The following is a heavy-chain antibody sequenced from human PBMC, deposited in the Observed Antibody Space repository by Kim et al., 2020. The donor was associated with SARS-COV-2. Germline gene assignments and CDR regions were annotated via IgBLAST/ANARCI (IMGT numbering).Heavy chain of an antibody. CDR2: ISGSGGST. CDR1: GFTFSSYA. V-gene: IGHV3-23*01. J-gene: IGHJ2*01. Sequence: GGSLRLSCAASGFTFSSYAMSWVRQAPGKGLEWVSAISGSGGSTYYADSVKGRFTISRDNSKNTLYLQMNSLRAEDTAVYYCAKDLEDILTGPPELWGRGTLVTVSS. D-gene: IGHD3-9*01. CDR3: AKDLEDILTGPPEL.